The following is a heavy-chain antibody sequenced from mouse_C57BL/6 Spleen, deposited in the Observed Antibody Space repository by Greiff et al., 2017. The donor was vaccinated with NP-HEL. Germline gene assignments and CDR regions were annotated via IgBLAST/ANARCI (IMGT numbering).Heavy chain of an antibody. J-gene: IGHJ1*03. CDR3: ARRVYDFDV. Sequence: QVQLKQPGAELVMPGASVKLSCKASGYTFTSYWMPWVKQRPGQGLEWIGEIDPSDSYTNYNQKFKGKSTLTVDKSSSTAYMQLSSLTSEDSAVYYCARRVYDFDVWGTGTTVTVSS. CDR1: GYTFTSYW. V-gene: IGHV1-69*01. D-gene: IGHD1-1*01. CDR2: IDPSDSYT.